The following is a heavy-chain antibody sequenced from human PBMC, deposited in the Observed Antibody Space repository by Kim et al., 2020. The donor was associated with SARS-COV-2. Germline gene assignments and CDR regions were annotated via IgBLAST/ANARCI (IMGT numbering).Heavy chain of an antibody. D-gene: IGHD3-3*01. CDR2: ISSSSSYI. J-gene: IGHJ6*03. CDR3: ARGRDPDFWSGYYYYYMDV. Sequence: GGSLRLSCAASGFTFSSYSMNWVRQAPGKGLEWVSSISSSSSYIYYADSVKGRFTISRDNAKNSLYLQMNSLRAEDTAVYYCARGRDPDFWSGYYYYYMDVWGKGTTVTVSS. V-gene: IGHV3-21*01. CDR1: GFTFSSYS.